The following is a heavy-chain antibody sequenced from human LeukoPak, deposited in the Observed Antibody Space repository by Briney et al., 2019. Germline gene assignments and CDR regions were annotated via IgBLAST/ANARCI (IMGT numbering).Heavy chain of an antibody. CDR3: ARDSYSSGWYYYYYYMDV. V-gene: IGHV3-23*01. Sequence: GSLRLSCAASGFTFSSYGMSWVRQAPGKGLEWVSAISGSGGSTYYADSVKGRFTISRDNSKNTLYLQMNSLRAEDTAVYYCARDSYSSGWYYYYYYMDVWGKGTTVTVSS. J-gene: IGHJ6*03. CDR2: ISGSGGST. CDR1: GFTFSSYG. D-gene: IGHD6-19*01.